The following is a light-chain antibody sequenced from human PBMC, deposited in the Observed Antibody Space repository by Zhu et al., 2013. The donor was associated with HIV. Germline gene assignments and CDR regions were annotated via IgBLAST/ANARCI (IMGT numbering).Light chain of an antibody. Sequence: QSVLTQPPSVSGAPGQKVTISCSGSSSNIGNNYVSWYQQLPGTAPKLLIYDNNKRPSGIPDRFSGSKSGTSATLGITGLQTGDEADYYCGTWDSSLSAGVFGGGTKLTV. V-gene: IGLV1-51*01. J-gene: IGLJ3*02. CDR3: GTWDSSLSAGV. CDR2: DNN. CDR1: SSNIGNNY.